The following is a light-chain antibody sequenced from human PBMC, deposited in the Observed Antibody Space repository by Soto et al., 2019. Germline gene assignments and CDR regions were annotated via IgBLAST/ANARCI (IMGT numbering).Light chain of an antibody. CDR3: QQYYSYPRT. CDR1: QGISSY. J-gene: IGKJ4*01. Sequence: AIRMTQSPSSLSASTGDRVTITCLASQGISSYLAWYQQKPGKAPKLLIYAASTLQSGVPSRFSGSGSGTDFTLTINCLQSEDFATYYCQQYYSYPRTFGGGTKVDI. CDR2: AAS. V-gene: IGKV1-8*01.